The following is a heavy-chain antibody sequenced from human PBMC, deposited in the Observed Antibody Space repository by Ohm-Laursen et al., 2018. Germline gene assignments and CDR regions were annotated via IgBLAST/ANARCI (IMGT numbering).Heavy chain of an antibody. D-gene: IGHD2-2*01. CDR2: ISGSGNII. Sequence: SLRLSCSASGFTFSDYYMCWIRQAPGKGLEWVSYISGSGNIIYYADSVKGRFAISRDNAKNSLYLQMNSLRAEDTAVFYCAKGTAYQLLSHNWVDSWGQGTLVTVSS. V-gene: IGHV3-11*04. CDR3: AKGTAYQLLSHNWVDS. CDR1: GFTFSDYY. J-gene: IGHJ5*01.